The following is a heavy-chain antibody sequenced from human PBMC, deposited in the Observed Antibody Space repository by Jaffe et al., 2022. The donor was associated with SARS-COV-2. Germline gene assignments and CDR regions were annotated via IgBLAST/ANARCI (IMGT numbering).Heavy chain of an antibody. Sequence: EVQLVESGGDLVKPGGSLRLSCAASGLTFSDYSMNWVRQAPGKGLEWVSSISSPSGNIYYADSVKGRFTIFRDNSKNSLYLQMNSLRAEDTAVYYCASHWGLGVHGWGQGTLVTVSS. D-gene: IGHD7-27*01. V-gene: IGHV3-21*01. J-gene: IGHJ4*02. CDR3: ASHWGLGVHG. CDR2: ISSPSGNI. CDR1: GLTFSDYS.